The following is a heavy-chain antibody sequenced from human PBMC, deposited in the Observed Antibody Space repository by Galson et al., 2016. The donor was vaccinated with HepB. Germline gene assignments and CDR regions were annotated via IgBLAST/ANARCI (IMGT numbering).Heavy chain of an antibody. Sequence: SLRLSCAASGFTFSSYGMYWVRQAPGKGLEWVAVISYDGSKKYYADSVKGRFTISRDNSKNTPYLQMSSLRAEDTAVYYCAKDEFLEGDYYYYGMDVWGQGTTVTVSS. J-gene: IGHJ6*02. CDR3: AKDEFLEGDYYYYGMDV. D-gene: IGHD3-3*01. V-gene: IGHV3-30*18. CDR2: ISYDGSKK. CDR1: GFTFSSYG.